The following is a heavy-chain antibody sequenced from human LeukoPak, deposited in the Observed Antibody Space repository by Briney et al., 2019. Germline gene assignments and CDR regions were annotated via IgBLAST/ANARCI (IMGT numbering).Heavy chain of an antibody. Sequence: ASVKVSCKASGYTFTGYYMHWVRQAPGQGLEWMGWINPNSGGTNYAQKFQGRVTMTRDTSISTAYMDLGSLKSDDTALFYCVRGYTYGYLDYWGQGTQVTVSS. CDR3: VRGYTYGYLDY. CDR1: GYTFTGYY. D-gene: IGHD5-24*01. V-gene: IGHV1-2*02. CDR2: INPNSGGT. J-gene: IGHJ4*02.